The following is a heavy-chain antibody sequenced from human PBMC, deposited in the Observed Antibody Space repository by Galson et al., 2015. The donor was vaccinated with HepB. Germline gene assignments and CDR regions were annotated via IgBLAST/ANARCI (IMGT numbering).Heavy chain of an antibody. CDR3: ARGAGSIDY. CDR1: GYTFTNDD. Sequence: SVKVSCKASGYTFTNDDINWVRQAAGQGLEWMGWMNPSSGNTGFAQKFQGRVTLTRDTSISTAYMELSNPTSEDTAVYYCARGAGSIDYGGQGTLVTISS. CDR2: MNPSSGNT. J-gene: IGHJ4*02. V-gene: IGHV1-8*01. D-gene: IGHD1-14*01.